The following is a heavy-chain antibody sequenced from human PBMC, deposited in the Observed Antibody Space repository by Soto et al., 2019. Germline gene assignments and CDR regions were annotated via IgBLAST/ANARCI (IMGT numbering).Heavy chain of an antibody. CDR2: ISNDGSNK. Sequence: LRLSCAASGFTFRSYGMHWVRQAPGKGLEWVAVISNDGSNKYYADSVKGRFTISRDNSKDTLYLQMNSLRADDTAVYYCAKDQGDSSGYSNWFDPWGQGTLVTVSS. V-gene: IGHV3-30*18. CDR1: GFTFRSYG. D-gene: IGHD3-22*01. CDR3: AKDQGDSSGYSNWFDP. J-gene: IGHJ5*02.